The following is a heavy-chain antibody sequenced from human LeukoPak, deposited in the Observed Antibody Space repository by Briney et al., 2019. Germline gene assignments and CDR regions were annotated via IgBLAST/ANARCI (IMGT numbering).Heavy chain of an antibody. D-gene: IGHD6-13*01. CDR2: INAGNGNT. J-gene: IGHJ4*02. V-gene: IGHV1-3*01. Sequence: GASVKVSCMASGYTFTSYAMHWVRQAPGQRLEWMGWINAGNGNTKYSQKLQGRVTITRDTSASTAYMELSSLRSEDTAVYYCARADWAAAGNYWGQGTLVTVSS. CDR1: GYTFTSYA. CDR3: ARADWAAAGNY.